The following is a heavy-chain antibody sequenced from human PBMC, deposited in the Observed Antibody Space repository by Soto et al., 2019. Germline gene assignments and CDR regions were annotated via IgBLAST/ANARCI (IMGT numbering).Heavy chain of an antibody. Sequence: QMQLVQSGPEVKKPGTSVKVSCKTSGFTFTSSAMQWVRQARGQRLEWIGWIVVGSGNTNYAQKFQERVTITRDMSTSTAYMEMSSLRSDDTAVYYCAAASSTSGGYYGMDVWGQGTTVTVSS. CDR1: GFTFTSSA. V-gene: IGHV1-58*02. J-gene: IGHJ6*02. CDR3: AAASSTSGGYYGMDV. CDR2: IVVGSGNT. D-gene: IGHD2-2*01.